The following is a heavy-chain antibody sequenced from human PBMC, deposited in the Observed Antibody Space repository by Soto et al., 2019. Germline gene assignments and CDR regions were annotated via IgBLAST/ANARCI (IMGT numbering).Heavy chain of an antibody. CDR3: ARTNWGYDYYGMDV. D-gene: IGHD7-27*01. CDR1: GGSISSGGYS. J-gene: IGHJ6*02. V-gene: IGHV4-30-2*02. CDR2: IYHSGYT. Sequence: SETLSLTCAVSGGSISSGGYSWSWIRQPPGKGLEWIGYIYHSGYTYCNPSLKSRVTISVDTSKNQFSLKLSSVTAADTAVYYCARTNWGYDYYGMDVWGQGTTVTVSS.